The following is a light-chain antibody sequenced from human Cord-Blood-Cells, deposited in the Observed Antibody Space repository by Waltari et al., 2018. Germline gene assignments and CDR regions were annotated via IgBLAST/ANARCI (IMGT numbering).Light chain of an antibody. Sequence: QSALPQPPSASGSPGQSVTISCTATSSDGGGFNYVSWYQQHPGKAPKLMIYEVSKRPSGVPDRFSGSKSGNTASLTVSGLQAEDEADYYCSSYAGSNNWVFGGGTKLTVL. J-gene: IGLJ3*02. CDR2: EVS. CDR3: SSYAGSNNWV. V-gene: IGLV2-8*01. CDR1: SSDGGGFNY.